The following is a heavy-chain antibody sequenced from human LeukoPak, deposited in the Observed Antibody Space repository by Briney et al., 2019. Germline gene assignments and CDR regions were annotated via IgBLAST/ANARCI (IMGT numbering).Heavy chain of an antibody. V-gene: IGHV3-48*04. CDR1: GFTFSSYS. J-gene: IGHJ3*02. CDR2: ISSSSSTI. D-gene: IGHD2-21*02. CDR3: ARDFAGDPDAFDI. Sequence: GGSLRLSCAASGFTFSSYSMNWVRQAPGKGLEWVSYISSSSSTIYYADSVKGRFTISRDNAKNSLYLQMNSLRAEDTAVYYCARDFAGDPDAFDIWGQGTMVTVSS.